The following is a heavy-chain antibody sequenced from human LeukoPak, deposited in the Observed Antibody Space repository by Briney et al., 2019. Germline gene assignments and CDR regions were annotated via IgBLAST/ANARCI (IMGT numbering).Heavy chain of an antibody. D-gene: IGHD1-26*01. CDR2: INHSGST. CDR1: GGSFSGYY. V-gene: IGHV4-34*01. Sequence: SETLSLTCAVYGGSFSGYYWSWIRQPPGKGLEWIGEINHSGSTNYNPSLKSRVTISVDTSKNQFSLKLSSVTAADTAVYYCARDRGSYGFEYWGQGTLVTVSS. J-gene: IGHJ4*02. CDR3: ARDRGSYGFEY.